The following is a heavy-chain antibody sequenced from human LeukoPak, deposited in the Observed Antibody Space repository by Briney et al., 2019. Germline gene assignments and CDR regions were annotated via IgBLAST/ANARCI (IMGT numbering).Heavy chain of an antibody. Sequence: PSEALSLTCTVSGYSISSGYYWGWIRQPPGKGREWIGSIYHSGSTYYNPSLKSRVTISVDTSKNQFSLKLSSVTAADTAVYYCARDGPPSVLWGRGTLVTVSS. CDR1: GYSISSGYY. CDR2: IYHSGST. CDR3: ARDGPPSVL. J-gene: IGHJ2*01. V-gene: IGHV4-38-2*02.